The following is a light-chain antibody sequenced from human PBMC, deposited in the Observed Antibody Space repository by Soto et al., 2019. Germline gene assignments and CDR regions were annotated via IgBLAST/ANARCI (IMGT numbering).Light chain of an antibody. CDR2: GVS. CDR3: QQYFTSPLP. J-gene: IGKJ4*01. CDR1: QSVSSNY. Sequence: EVVLTQSPGTLSLSPGESATLSCRASQSVSSNYLAWYQQKPGQAPRLLIYGVSTRATGIPDRFSGSGSGTDFSLTIRRLEPEDFALYYCQQYFTSPLPFGGGTKV. V-gene: IGKV3-20*01.